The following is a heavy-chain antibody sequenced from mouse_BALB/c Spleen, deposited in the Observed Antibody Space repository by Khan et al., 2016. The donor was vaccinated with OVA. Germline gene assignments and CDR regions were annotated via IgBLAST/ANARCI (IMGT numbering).Heavy chain of an antibody. D-gene: IGHD2-12*01. CDR1: GFTFSSFG. V-gene: IGHV5-17*02. CDR2: ISSGSSAI. J-gene: IGHJ3*01. Sequence: EVELVESGGGLVQPGGSRKLSCAASGFTFSSFGMHWVRQAPEKGLEWVAYISSGSSAIYYADTVKGRFTIPRDNPKNTLFLQMTSLRSEDTAMYYCARSYWAYWGKGTLVNVSA. CDR3: ARSYWAY.